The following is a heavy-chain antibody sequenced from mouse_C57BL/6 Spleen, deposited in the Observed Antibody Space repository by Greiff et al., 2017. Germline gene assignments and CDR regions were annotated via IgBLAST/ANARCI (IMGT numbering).Heavy chain of an antibody. CDR1: GYTFTSYW. CDR2: IHPNSGST. J-gene: IGHJ2*01. V-gene: IGHV1-64*01. D-gene: IGHD1-2*01. CDR3: ARSLLRQYFDY. Sequence: QVQLQQPGAELVKPGASVKLSCKASGYTFTSYWMHWVKQRPGQGLEWIGMIHPNSGSTNYNEKFKSKATLTVEKSSSTAYMQLSSLTSEDSAVYYCARSLLRQYFDYWGQGTTLTVSS.